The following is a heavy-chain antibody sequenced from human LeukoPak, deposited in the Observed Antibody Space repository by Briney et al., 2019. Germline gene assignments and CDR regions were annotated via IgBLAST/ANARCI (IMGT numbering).Heavy chain of an antibody. D-gene: IGHD5-12*01. V-gene: IGHV3-48*01. CDR3: ARDGGYRGYDADC. CDR1: GFTFNRFY. CDR2: ISDSGAM. Sequence: GGSLRLSCSASGFTFNRFYLHWVRQAPGKGLEWVSYISDSGAMYYADSVRGRFTISRENAQNSLFLQMNSLRAEDTAVYYCARDGGYRGYDADCWGQGTLVTVSS. J-gene: IGHJ4*02.